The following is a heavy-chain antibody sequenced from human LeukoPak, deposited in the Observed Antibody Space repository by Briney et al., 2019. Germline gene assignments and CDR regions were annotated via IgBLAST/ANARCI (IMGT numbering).Heavy chain of an antibody. CDR2: INHSGST. J-gene: IGHJ4*02. D-gene: IGHD6-6*01. Sequence: KTSETLSLTCAVYGGSFSGYYWSWIRQPPGKGLEWIGEINHSGSTNYNPSLKSRVTISVDTSKNQFSLKLSSVTAADTAVYYCARHPVSSKTLDYWGQGALVTVSS. CDR3: ARHPVSSKTLDY. CDR1: GGSFSGYY. V-gene: IGHV4-34*01.